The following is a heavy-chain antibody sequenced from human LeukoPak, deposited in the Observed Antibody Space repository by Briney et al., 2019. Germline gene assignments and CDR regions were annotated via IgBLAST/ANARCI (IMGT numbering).Heavy chain of an antibody. CDR1: GGPFSSYA. J-gene: IGHJ5*02. V-gene: IGHV1-46*01. CDR2: INPSGGST. D-gene: IGHD4-17*01. Sequence: GASVKVSCKASGGPFSSYAISWVRQAPGQGLEWMGIINPSGGSTSYAQKFQGRVTMTRDTSTSTVYMELSSLRSEDTAVYYCASGRPVTNNWFDPWGQGTLVTVSS. CDR3: ASGRPVTNNWFDP.